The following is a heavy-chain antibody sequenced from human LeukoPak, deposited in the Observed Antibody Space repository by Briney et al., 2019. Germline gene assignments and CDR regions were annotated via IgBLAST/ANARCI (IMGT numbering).Heavy chain of an antibody. J-gene: IGHJ4*02. D-gene: IGHD3-22*01. Sequence: GGSLRLSCAASGFTVRSNYMSWVRPAPGKGLEWVSIIYSDGNTYYADSVKGRFTISRDNSKNTLYLQMNSLRAEDTAVYYCARSPQDSSGYYSSYFDYWGQGTLVTVSS. CDR3: ARSPQDSSGYYSSYFDY. CDR1: GFTVRSNY. CDR2: IYSDGNT. V-gene: IGHV3-53*01.